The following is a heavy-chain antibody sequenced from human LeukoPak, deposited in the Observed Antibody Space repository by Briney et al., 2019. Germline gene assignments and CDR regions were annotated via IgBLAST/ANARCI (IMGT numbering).Heavy chain of an antibody. D-gene: IGHD3-3*01. V-gene: IGHV1-2*02. CDR1: GYTFTGYY. CDR2: INPNSGGT. Sequence: ASVKVSCKASGYTFTGYYMHWVRQAPGQGLEWMGWINPNSGGTNYAQKFQGRVTMTRDTSISTAYMELSRLRSDDTAVYYYARSHTPITIFGVVQGYYYMDVWGKGTTVTVSS. CDR3: ARSHTPITIFGVVQGYYYMDV. J-gene: IGHJ6*03.